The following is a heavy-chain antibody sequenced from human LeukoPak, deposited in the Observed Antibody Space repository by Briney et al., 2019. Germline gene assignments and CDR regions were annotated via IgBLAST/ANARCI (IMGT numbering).Heavy chain of an antibody. CDR1: GFTFSSYV. CDR3: VKGGRGADCIFDY. J-gene: IGHJ4*02. Sequence: GGSLRLSCEVSGFTFSSYVMSWVRQAPGKGPEWVAYIGGSDGITSYAGSVKGRFTISRDNSKNTVYLEMNSLRAEDTAVYYCVKGGRGADCIFDYWGQGTLVTVSS. V-gene: IGHV3-23*01. CDR2: IGGSDGIT. D-gene: IGHD2-21*02.